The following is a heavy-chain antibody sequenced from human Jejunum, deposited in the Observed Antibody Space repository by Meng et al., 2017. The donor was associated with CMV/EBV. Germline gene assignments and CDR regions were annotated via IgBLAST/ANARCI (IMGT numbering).Heavy chain of an antibody. D-gene: IGHD5-12*01. CDR2: ISAYNGNT. Sequence: YSFTSYGISWVHPAPGQGLEWMGWISAYNGNTNYAQKFQDRVTITTDTSTRTAYMELRSLISDDTAVSYCATSSGYDPGIFVAADSWGQGPLVTVSS. CDR3: ATSSGYDPGIFVAADS. J-gene: IGHJ4*02. CDR1: YSFTSYG. V-gene: IGHV1-18*01.